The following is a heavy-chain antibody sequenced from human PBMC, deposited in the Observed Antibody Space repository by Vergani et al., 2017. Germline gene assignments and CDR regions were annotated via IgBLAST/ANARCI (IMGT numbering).Heavy chain of an antibody. Sequence: QVQLQQWGAGLLKPSETLSLTCAVYGGSFSGYYWSWIRQPPGKGLEWIGEINHSGSTNYNPSLKSRVTISVDTSKNTLYLQMNSLRAEDTAVYYCAGGIQVGRYYYYGMDVWGQGTTVTVSS. CDR3: AGGIQVGRYYYYGMDV. J-gene: IGHJ6*02. V-gene: IGHV4-34*01. CDR2: INHSGST. CDR1: GGSFSGYY. D-gene: IGHD1-14*01.